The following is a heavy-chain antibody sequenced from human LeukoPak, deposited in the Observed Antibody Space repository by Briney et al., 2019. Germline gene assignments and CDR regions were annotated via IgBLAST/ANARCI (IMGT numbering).Heavy chain of an antibody. V-gene: IGHV3-23*01. CDR2: INGGSGSS. D-gene: IGHD4-17*01. Sequence: RGSLRLSCAASGFTFNNYAMTWVRQAPGKGLEWVSLINGGSGSSYYTDSVKGRFTVSRDNSKNTLYLQMNSLRDEDTAVYYWAKGQGYNYGDSIDYWGQGTLVTVSS. CDR3: AKGQGYNYGDSIDY. CDR1: GFTFNNYA. J-gene: IGHJ4*02.